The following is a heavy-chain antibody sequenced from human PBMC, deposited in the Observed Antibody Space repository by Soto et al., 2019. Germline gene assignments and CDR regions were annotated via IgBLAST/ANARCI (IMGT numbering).Heavy chain of an antibody. Sequence: EVQLLESGGGLVQPGGSLRLSCVASGFTFSTYAMSWVRQVPGKGLEWVSGISGSDDTTYYADSVKGRFTVSRDSSKNTLYLQMNSLRAEDRAVYYCAKGVGARRYYFDCWGQGTLVTVSS. J-gene: IGHJ4*02. CDR1: GFTFSTYA. D-gene: IGHD1-26*01. V-gene: IGHV3-23*01. CDR3: AKGVGARRYYFDC. CDR2: ISGSDDTT.